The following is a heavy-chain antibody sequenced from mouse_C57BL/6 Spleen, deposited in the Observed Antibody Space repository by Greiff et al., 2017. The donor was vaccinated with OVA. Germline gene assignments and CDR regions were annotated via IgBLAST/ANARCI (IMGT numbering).Heavy chain of an antibody. CDR3: APLYYGSSYDTHWYCDV. Sequence: QVQLQQPDAELVKPGASVKISCKASGYTFTDHTIHWMKQRPEQGLEWIGYIYPRDGSTKYNEKFKGKATLTADKSSSTAYMQLNSLTSEDSAVYFCAPLYYGSSYDTHWYCDVWGTGTTGTVSS. D-gene: IGHD1-1*01. CDR2: IYPRDGST. V-gene: IGHV1-78*01. J-gene: IGHJ1*03. CDR1: GYTFTDHT.